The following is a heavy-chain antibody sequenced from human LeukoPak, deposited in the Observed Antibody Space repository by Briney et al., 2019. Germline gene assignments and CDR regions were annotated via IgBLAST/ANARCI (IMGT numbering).Heavy chain of an antibody. D-gene: IGHD6-19*01. CDR3: VKEGYSSGWFMGDY. CDR1: GFTFSSYA. V-gene: IGHV3-23*01. Sequence: SGGSLRLSCAASGFTFSSYAMHWVRQAPGKGLEWVLGISGSGDNTYYADSVKGRFTISRDNSRSTLYLQMNSLRAEDTAVYYCVKEGYSSGWFMGDYWGQGTLVTVSS. J-gene: IGHJ4*02. CDR2: ISGSGDNT.